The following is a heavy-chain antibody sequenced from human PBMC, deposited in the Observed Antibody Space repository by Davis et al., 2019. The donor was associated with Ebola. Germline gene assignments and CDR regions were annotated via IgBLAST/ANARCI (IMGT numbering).Heavy chain of an antibody. D-gene: IGHD2-2*02. CDR2: IYYSGST. V-gene: IGHV4-39*07. Sequence: SETLSLTCTVSGGSISSSSYYWGWIRQPPGKGLEWIGSIYYSGSTYYNPSLKSRVTLSVDTSKNPFSLKLSSVTAADTAVYYCARGGIVVVPAAILDYYYGMDVWGQGTTVTVSS. CDR1: GGSISSSSYY. CDR3: ARGGIVVVPAAILDYYYGMDV. J-gene: IGHJ6*02.